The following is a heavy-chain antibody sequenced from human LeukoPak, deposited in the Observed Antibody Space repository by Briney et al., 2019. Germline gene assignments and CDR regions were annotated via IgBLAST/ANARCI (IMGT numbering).Heavy chain of an antibody. CDR3: ARLLWTTGTTGFAY. CDR1: GFTFSGYW. V-gene: IGHV3-7*01. D-gene: IGHD4-17*01. J-gene: IGHJ4*02. CDR2: IKQDGSEI. Sequence: PGGSLRLSCVASGFTFSGYWMSWVRQAPGKGLEWVANIKQDGSEIYYVDSVKGRFTISRDNAKNSLYLQMNSLRAEDTAVYYCARLLWTTGTTGFAYWGQGTLVTVSS.